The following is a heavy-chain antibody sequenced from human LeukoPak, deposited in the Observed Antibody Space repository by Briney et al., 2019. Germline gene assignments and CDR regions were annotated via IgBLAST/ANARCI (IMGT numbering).Heavy chain of an antibody. CDR2: ISSSSSYI. V-gene: IGHV3-21*01. CDR3: ARGGVSVGGNFDY. CDR1: GFTFSSYS. J-gene: IGHJ4*02. D-gene: IGHD4-23*01. Sequence: SGGSLRLSCAASGFTFSSYSMNWVRQAPGKGLEWVSCISSSSSYIYYADSVKGRFTISRDNAKNSLYLQMNSLRAEDTAVYYCARGGVSVGGNFDYWGQGTLVTVSS.